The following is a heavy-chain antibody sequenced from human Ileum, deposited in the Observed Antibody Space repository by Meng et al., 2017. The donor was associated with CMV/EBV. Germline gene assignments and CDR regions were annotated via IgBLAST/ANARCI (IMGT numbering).Heavy chain of an antibody. V-gene: IGHV1-2*02. J-gene: IGHJ5*02. CDR3: ARRGCSSTSCYGDNWFDP. CDR2: INPNSGGT. CDR1: FTGYY. D-gene: IGHD2-2*01. Sequence: FTGYYTHGLRQAPGQGLEWMGWINPNSGGTKYAQKFQGRVTMTRDTSISTAYMELSRLRSDDTAVYYCARRGCSSTSCYGDNWFDPWGQGTLVTVSS.